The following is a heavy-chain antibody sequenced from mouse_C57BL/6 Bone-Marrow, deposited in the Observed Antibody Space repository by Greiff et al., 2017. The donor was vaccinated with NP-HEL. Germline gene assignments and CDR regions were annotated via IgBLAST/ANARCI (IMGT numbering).Heavy chain of an antibody. Sequence: QVQLQQSGAELVRPGTSVKVSCTASGYAFTNYLIEWVKQRPGQGLEWIGVINPGSGGTNYNEKFKGKATLTAENSSSTAYMQLSSLTSEASAVYFCASQDSNYGVDYWGQGTSVTVSS. V-gene: IGHV1-54*01. J-gene: IGHJ4*01. CDR1: GYAFTNYL. CDR3: ASQDSNYGVDY. CDR2: INPGSGGT. D-gene: IGHD2-5*01.